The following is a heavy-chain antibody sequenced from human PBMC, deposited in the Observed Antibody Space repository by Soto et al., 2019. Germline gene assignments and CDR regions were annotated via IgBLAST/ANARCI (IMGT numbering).Heavy chain of an antibody. V-gene: IGHV2-5*02. Sequence: QITLKESGPTLVKPTQTLTLTCTFSGFSLTTRGVGVGWIRQPPGKALEWLALIYWDDDEGYSPSLKSRLTITNATSKNHVVPTITHMDPVDTATYYCAHRPRGYSYHVASWGQGTLVTVSS. CDR2: IYWDDDE. CDR3: AHRPRGYSYHVAS. D-gene: IGHD5-18*01. CDR1: GFSLTTRGVG. J-gene: IGHJ4*02.